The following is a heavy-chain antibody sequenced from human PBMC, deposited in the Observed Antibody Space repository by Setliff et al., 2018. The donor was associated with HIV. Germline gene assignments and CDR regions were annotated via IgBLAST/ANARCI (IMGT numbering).Heavy chain of an antibody. V-gene: IGHV1-2*06. CDR2: INPHSGVT. CDR3: ARAPRGDFWSGKDYFDY. J-gene: IGHJ4*02. D-gene: IGHD3-3*01. CDR1: GYSFTGYW. Sequence: ASVKVSCKASGYSFTGYWMHWVRQAPGQGLEWMGRINPHSGVTNYAQKFQGRVTMTRDTSIATAYMDLSRLASDDTAVYFCARAPRGDFWSGKDYFDYWGQGTLVTVSS.